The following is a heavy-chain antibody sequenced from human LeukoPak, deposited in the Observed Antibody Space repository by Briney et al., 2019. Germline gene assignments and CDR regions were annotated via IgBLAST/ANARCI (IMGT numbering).Heavy chain of an antibody. CDR3: ARGEVITGGYFDY. Sequence: GSLRLSCAASGYTVSSNYMSWVRQAPGKGLEWIGYIYYSGSTNYNPSLKSRVTISVDTSKNQFSLKLSSVTAADTAVYYCARGEVITGGYFDYWGQGTLVTVSS. V-gene: IGHV4-59*02. D-gene: IGHD3-22*01. J-gene: IGHJ4*02. CDR2: IYYSGST. CDR1: GYTVSSNY.